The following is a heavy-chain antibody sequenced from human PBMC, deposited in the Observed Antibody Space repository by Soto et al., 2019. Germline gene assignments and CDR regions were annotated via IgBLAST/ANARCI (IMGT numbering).Heavy chain of an antibody. CDR3: ARGNTHSSSWYWYFDL. CDR2: IYYDVSIK. V-gene: IGHV3-33*01. D-gene: IGHD6-13*01. Sequence: XESLSLSCAASGFTFNSFGMHWVRQAPGKGLEWMAVIYYDVSIKYYGDSVKGRFTISRDNSKNTLYLQMNSLRAEDTAVYYCARGNTHSSSWYWYFDLWGRGTLVTVSS. J-gene: IGHJ2*01. CDR1: GFTFNSFG.